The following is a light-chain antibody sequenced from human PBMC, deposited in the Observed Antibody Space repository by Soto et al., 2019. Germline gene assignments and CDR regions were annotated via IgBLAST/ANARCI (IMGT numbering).Light chain of an antibody. CDR2: GAS. Sequence: DIQMTQSPSSLSASVGDRVTVTCRASQSVSTYLNWYQQKPGKAPNLLIYGASSLQSGVPSRFSGNGSGTDFTLTISSLQPEDFATYYCQQSYTTPYTFGQGTKLEIK. CDR1: QSVSTY. CDR3: QQSYTTPYT. J-gene: IGKJ2*01. V-gene: IGKV1-39*01.